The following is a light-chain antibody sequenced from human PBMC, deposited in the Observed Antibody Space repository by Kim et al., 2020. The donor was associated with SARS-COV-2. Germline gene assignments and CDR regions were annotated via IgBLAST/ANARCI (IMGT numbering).Light chain of an antibody. Sequence: EVVLTQSPATLSLSPGERATLSCRASQNINTHLAWYQHKPGQAPRLLIYDASNRASGIPARFGGSGSGTDFTLTISSLEPEDFAVYYCQHRSIWPLTFGPGTKVDIK. V-gene: IGKV3-11*01. J-gene: IGKJ3*01. CDR3: QHRSIWPLT. CDR1: QNINTH. CDR2: DAS.